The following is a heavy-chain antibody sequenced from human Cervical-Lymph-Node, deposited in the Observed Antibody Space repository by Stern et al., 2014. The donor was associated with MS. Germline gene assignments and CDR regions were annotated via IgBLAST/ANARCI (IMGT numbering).Heavy chain of an antibody. CDR2: IWYDGSNK. CDR1: GFTFSSYG. Sequence: VQSGRSLRLSCAASGFTFSSYGMHWVRQAPGKGLEWVAVIWYDGSNKYYADSVKGRFTISRDNSKNTLYLQMNSLRAEDTAVYYCARAYSGSYYEPFDYWGQGTLVTVSS. D-gene: IGHD1-26*01. V-gene: IGHV3-33*01. J-gene: IGHJ4*02. CDR3: ARAYSGSYYEPFDY.